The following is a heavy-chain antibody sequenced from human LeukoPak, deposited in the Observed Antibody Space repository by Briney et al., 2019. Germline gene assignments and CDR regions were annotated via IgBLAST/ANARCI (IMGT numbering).Heavy chain of an antibody. CDR1: GFTFSSYW. CDR3: ARGFDAYYYDSSGYYSDFDY. D-gene: IGHD3-22*01. CDR2: INTDGSST. Sequence: GGSLRLSCAASGFTFSSYWMHWVRQAPGKGLVWVSRINTDGSSTSYADSVKGRFTISRDNAKNTLYLQMNSLRAEDTAVYYCARGFDAYYYDSSGYYSDFDYWGQGTLVTVSS. J-gene: IGHJ4*02. V-gene: IGHV3-74*01.